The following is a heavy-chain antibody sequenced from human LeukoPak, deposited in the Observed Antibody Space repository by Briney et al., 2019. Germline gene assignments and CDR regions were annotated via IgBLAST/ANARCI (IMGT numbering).Heavy chain of an antibody. CDR3: AKASHPYYYCYMDV. V-gene: IGHV3-23*01. Sequence: GGSLRLSCAASGFTFSSYAMSWVRQAPGKGLEWVSAISGSGGSTYYADSVKGRFTISRDNSKNTLYLQMNSLRAEDTAVYYCAKASHPYYYCYMDVWGKGTTVTVSS. J-gene: IGHJ6*03. CDR1: GFTFSSYA. CDR2: ISGSGGST.